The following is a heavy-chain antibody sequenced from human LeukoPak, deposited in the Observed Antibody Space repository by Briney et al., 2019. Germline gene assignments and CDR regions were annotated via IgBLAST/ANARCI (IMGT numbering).Heavy chain of an antibody. CDR1: GVTFSSYG. V-gene: IGHV3-30*02. J-gene: IGHJ4*02. CDR2: IRYDGSNK. Sequence: GGSLRLSCAASGVTFSSYGMHWVRQAPGKGLEWVAFIRYDGSNKYYADSVKGRFTISRDNSKNTLYLQMNSLRAEDTAVYYCAKVLPPGIAAAGIYFDYWGQGTLVTVSS. D-gene: IGHD6-13*01. CDR3: AKVLPPGIAAAGIYFDY.